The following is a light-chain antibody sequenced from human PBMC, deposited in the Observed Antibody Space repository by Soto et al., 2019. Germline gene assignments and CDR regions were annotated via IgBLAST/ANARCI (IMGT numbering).Light chain of an antibody. CDR3: QTWGTGTVV. V-gene: IGLV4-69*01. CDR1: SRHSSYS. CDR2: LNSDGSH. J-gene: IGLJ2*01. Sequence: QLALTQSPSASASLGASVKLTCTLSSRHSSYSIAWHQQQPEKGPRYLMKLNSDGSHDKGDGIPDRFSGSSSGAERYLTISSLQSEDEADYYCQTWGTGTVVFGGGTKLTVL.